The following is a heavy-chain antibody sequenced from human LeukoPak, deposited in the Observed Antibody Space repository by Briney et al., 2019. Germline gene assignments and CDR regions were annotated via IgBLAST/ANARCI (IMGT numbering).Heavy chain of an antibody. Sequence: SETLSLTCTVSGGSISSGDYYWSWICQPPGKGLEWIGYIYYSGSTYYNPSLKSRVTISVDTSKNQFSLKLSSVTAADTAVYYCARYGSGSYYSQTYYFDYWGQGTLVTVSS. V-gene: IGHV4-30-4*01. J-gene: IGHJ4*02. CDR3: ARYGSGSYYSQTYYFDY. CDR2: IYYSGST. CDR1: GGSISSGDYY. D-gene: IGHD3-10*01.